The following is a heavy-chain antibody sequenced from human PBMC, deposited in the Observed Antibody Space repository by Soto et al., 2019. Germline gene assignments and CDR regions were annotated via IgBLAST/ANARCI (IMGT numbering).Heavy chain of an antibody. Sequence: PGGSLRRSCAASGFTFSSYWMHWVRQAPGKGLVWVSRINSDGSSTSYADSVKGRFTISRDNAKNTLYLQMNSLRAEDTAVYYCARDRAVVPAAIYYYYYGMDVWGQGTTVTVSS. V-gene: IGHV3-74*01. CDR1: GFTFSSYW. J-gene: IGHJ6*02. D-gene: IGHD2-2*01. CDR3: ARDRAVVPAAIYYYYYGMDV. CDR2: INSDGSST.